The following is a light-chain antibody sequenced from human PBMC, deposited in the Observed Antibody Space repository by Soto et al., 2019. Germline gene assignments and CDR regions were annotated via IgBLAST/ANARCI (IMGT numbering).Light chain of an antibody. J-gene: IGKJ5*01. V-gene: IGKV1-5*03. CDR1: QSISNL. Sequence: DIQMTQSPSTLSASVGDRFTITCRASQSISNLLAWYQQKPGRAPNLLIYTASTLESGVPSRFSGSGSGTEFTLTISSLQLDDFATYYCQQYNSYPLTFGQGTRLEIK. CDR2: TAS. CDR3: QQYNSYPLT.